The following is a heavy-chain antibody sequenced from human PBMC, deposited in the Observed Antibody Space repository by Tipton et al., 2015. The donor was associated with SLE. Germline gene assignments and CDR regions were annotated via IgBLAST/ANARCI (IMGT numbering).Heavy chain of an antibody. CDR2: IYSGGGT. CDR1: GFSFSSHA. V-gene: IGHV3-23*03. J-gene: IGHJ6*03. CDR3: ARRGLTFNYYYYMDV. D-gene: IGHD1-20*01. Sequence: SLRLSCAASGFSFSSHAMSWVRQAPGKGLEWVSGIYSGGGTFYADSVKGRFTISRDSSENTLYLQMNSLRAEDTAVYYCARRGLTFNYYYYMDVWGKGTTVTVSS.